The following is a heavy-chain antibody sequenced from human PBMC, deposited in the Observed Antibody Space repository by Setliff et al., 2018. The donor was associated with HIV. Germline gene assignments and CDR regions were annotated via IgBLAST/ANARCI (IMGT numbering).Heavy chain of an antibody. D-gene: IGHD5-12*01. CDR1: GFPFSSYE. CDR2: ISSSGSTI. J-gene: IGHJ6*02. Sequence: GGSLRLSCAASGFPFSSYEMNWVRQAPGKGLEWVSYISSSGSTIYYADSVKGRFTVSRDNTKNSLYLQMNSLRAEDTAVYYCARGSGYDKGAYHYYYGMDVWGQGTTVTVS. V-gene: IGHV3-48*03. CDR3: ARGSGYDKGAYHYYYGMDV.